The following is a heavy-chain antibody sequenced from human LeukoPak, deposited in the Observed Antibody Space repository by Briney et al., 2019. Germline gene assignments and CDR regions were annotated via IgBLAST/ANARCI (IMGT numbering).Heavy chain of an antibody. CDR1: GYTFTGYY. J-gene: IGHJ4*02. D-gene: IGHD3-22*01. CDR3: ARGTMNLDS. CDR2: INPYSGDT. Sequence: GASEKVSCKASGYTFTGYYIHWVRQAPGQGLEWMGWINPYSGDTAYAQKFQGRVTMTRDTSTNTAYMELNRLKFDDTAVYYCARGTMNLDSWGQGTLVTVSS. V-gene: IGHV1-2*02.